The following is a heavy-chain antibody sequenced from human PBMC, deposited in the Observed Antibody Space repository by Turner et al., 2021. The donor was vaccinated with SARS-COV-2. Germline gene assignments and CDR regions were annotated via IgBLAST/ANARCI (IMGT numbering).Heavy chain of an antibody. J-gene: IGHJ6*03. D-gene: IGHD2-8*02. V-gene: IGHV3-30*18. CDR2: ISYDGSNK. CDR3: AKAAGGGFYYYYMDV. Sequence: QVQLVESGGGVVQPGMSLRLSCAASGFTFSSYGMHWVRQAQGKGLEWVAVISYDGSNKYYADSVKGRFTISRDNSKNTLYLQMNSLRAEDTAVYYCAKAAGGGFYYYYMDVWGKGTTVTFSS. CDR1: GFTFSSYG.